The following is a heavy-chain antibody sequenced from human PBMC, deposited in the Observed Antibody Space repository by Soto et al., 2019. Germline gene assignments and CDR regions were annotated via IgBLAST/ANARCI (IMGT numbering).Heavy chain of an antibody. J-gene: IGHJ4*02. Sequence: QAQLVESGGGVVQPGRSLRLSCAASGFTFSSYGIHWVRQAPGKGLEWVAVISYDGKNKYYGDSVKGRFTIFRDNSRNTLYLEMNSLRAEDTAVYYCAKDRQQLVRGYFDYWGQGTLVTVSS. D-gene: IGHD6-13*01. CDR3: AKDRQQLVRGYFDY. CDR1: GFTFSSYG. CDR2: ISYDGKNK. V-gene: IGHV3-30*18.